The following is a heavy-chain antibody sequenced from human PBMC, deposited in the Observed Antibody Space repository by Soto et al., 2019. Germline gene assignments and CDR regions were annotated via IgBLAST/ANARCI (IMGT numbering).Heavy chain of an antibody. J-gene: IGHJ4*02. CDR2: IYYSGST. CDR3: ARAAGRGYSYGYFYFDY. Sequence: SETKSLTCTVAGGYIRSYGWSWIRQKTGKGLEWIGYIYYSGSTNYNPSLKSRVTISVDTSKNQFSLKLSSVTAADTAVYYCARAAGRGYSYGYFYFDYWGQGTLVTVSS. V-gene: IGHV4-59*01. D-gene: IGHD5-18*01. CDR1: GGYIRSYG.